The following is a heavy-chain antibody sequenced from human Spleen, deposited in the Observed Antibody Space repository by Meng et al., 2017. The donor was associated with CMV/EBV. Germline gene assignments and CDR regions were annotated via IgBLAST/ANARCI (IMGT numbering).Heavy chain of an antibody. J-gene: IGHJ4*02. D-gene: IGHD1-26*01. CDR3: ARGLGGGSNDY. V-gene: IGHV1-18*01. CDR1: GYTFTSYG. CDR2: ISVYNGNT. Sequence: ASVKVSCKASGYTFTSYGISWVRQAPGQGLEWMGWISVYNGNTNYAQKLQGRATMTTDTFTSTGYMELRSLRSDDTAVYYCARGLGGGSNDYWGQGTLVTVSS.